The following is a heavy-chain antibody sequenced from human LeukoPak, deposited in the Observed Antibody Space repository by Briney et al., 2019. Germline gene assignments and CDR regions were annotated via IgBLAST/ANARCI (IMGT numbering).Heavy chain of an antibody. V-gene: IGHV3-30*02. J-gene: IGHJ4*02. D-gene: IGHD3-10*01. CDR3: TSPTSLGF. CDR2: VRYDQVNK. CDR1: GFTFNYYA. Sequence: PGGSLRLSCAASGFTFNYYAMSWVRQAPGKGLEWVAFVRYDQVNKYYADSVKGRLTISRDNSKNTLYLQMNSLRPDDTAVYYCTSPTSLGFWGQGTLVTVSS.